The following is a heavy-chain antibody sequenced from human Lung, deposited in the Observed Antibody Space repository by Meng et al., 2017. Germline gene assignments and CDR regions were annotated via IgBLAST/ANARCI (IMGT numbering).Heavy chain of an antibody. Sequence: QGQLQESAPGLGKPSQDLVLNCTVSGGSISRGSYYWSWIRQPAGKGLEWIGRIYTSGSTNYNPSLKSRVTISVDTSKNQFSLKLSSVTAADTAVYYCARGYCSSTSCYFDAFDIWGQGTMVTVSS. CDR2: IYTSGST. CDR3: ARGYCSSTSCYFDAFDI. D-gene: IGHD2-2*01. J-gene: IGHJ3*02. CDR1: GGSISRGSYY. V-gene: IGHV4-61*02.